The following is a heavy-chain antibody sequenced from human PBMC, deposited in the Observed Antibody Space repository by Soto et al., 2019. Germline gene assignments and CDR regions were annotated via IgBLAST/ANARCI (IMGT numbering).Heavy chain of an antibody. CDR2: ISAYNDNT. CDR3: ARAAPRIAATNYGMDV. J-gene: IGHJ6*02. D-gene: IGHD6-13*01. CDR1: GYTFTSYG. Sequence: ASVKVSGKASGYTFTSYGISWVRQAPGQGLEWMGWISAYNDNTNYAQKLQGRVTMTTDTSTSTAYMEMRSLRSNDTAEYYCARAAPRIAATNYGMDVWGQGTTVTVSS. V-gene: IGHV1-18*04.